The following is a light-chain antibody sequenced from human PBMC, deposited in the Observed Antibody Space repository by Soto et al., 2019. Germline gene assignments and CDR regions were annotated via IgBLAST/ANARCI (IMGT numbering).Light chain of an antibody. Sequence: ETVLTQSPGTLSLSPGERATLSCRASQSVSSSNLAWYQQKPGQAPRLLIYGASSRATGIPDRFSGSGSGTDFTLTISRLEPEDFAVYYCQQYGSSFTFGPGTKVDIK. J-gene: IGKJ3*01. V-gene: IGKV3-20*01. CDR3: QQYGSSFT. CDR1: QSVSSSN. CDR2: GAS.